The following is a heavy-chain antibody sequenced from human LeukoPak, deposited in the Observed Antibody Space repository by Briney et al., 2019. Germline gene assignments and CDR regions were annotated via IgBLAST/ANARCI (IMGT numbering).Heavy chain of an antibody. CDR2: IYNSGST. CDR1: GGSISSYY. V-gene: IGHV4-59*01. Sequence: SETLSLTCTVSGGSISSYYWSWIRQPPGKGLEWIGYIYNSGSTSYNPSLKSRVTISLDTSQNQFSLKLSSLTAADTAVYYCARGVVAAAGRTFDFWGQGTPVTVSS. D-gene: IGHD6-13*01. J-gene: IGHJ4*02. CDR3: ARGVVAAAGRTFDF.